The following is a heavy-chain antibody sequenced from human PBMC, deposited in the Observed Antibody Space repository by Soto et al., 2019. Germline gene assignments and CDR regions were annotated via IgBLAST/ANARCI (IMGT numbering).Heavy chain of an antibody. CDR1: GGTFSSYA. J-gene: IGHJ2*01. CDR2: IIPIISTA. V-gene: IGHV1-69*01. CDR3: ARVEYGHPFWYFDL. D-gene: IGHD6-6*01. Sequence: QVQLVQSGAEVKKPGSSVKVSCKASGGTFSSYAISWVRQAPGQGLEWMGGIIPIISTANYAQKFQGRVTITADESTSTAYMELSSLRFEDTAVYYCARVEYGHPFWYFDLWGRGTLVTVSS.